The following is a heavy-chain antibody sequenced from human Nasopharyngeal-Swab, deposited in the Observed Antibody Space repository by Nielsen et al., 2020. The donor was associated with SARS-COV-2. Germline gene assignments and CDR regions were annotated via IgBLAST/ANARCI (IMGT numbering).Heavy chain of an antibody. CDR3: ATDGPLRAYYMDV. V-gene: IGHV1-18*04. CDR1: NYTFIDYG. Sequence: SVTLSCKASNYTFIDYGISWVRQAPGQGLDWIGWISAYSGKTDYAQKFQDIVTMTTDTSTSTAYMELSTLRSDDTAVYYCATDGPLRAYYMDVWGKGTTVSVSS. CDR2: ISAYSGKT. J-gene: IGHJ6*03.